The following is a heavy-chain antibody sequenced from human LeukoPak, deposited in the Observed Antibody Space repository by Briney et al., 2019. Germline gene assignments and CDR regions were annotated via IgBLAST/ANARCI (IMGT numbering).Heavy chain of an antibody. J-gene: IGHJ1*01. CDR2: IYYSGST. CDR3: AKGGIAVASAEYFQH. CDR1: GGSISSSSYY. V-gene: IGHV4-39*01. Sequence: SETLSLTCTVSGGSISSSSYYWGWIRQPPGKGLEWIGSIYYSGSTYYNPSLKSRVTISVDTSKNQFSLKLSSVTAADTAVYYCAKGGIAVASAEYFQHWGQGTLVTVSS. D-gene: IGHD6-19*01.